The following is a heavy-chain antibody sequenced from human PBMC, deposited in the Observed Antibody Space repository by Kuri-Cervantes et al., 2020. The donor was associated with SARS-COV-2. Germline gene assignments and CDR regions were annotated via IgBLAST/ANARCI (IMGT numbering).Heavy chain of an antibody. CDR1: GFTFSNAW. J-gene: IGHJ5*02. CDR2: IKSKTDGGTT. Sequence: GGSLRLSCAASGFTFSNAWMSWVRQAPGKGLEWVGRIKSKTDGGTTDYAAPVKGRFTISRDDSKNTLYLQMNSLKTKDTAVYYCCGSYTNWFDPWGQGTLVTVSS. V-gene: IGHV3-15*01. CDR3: CGSYTNWFDP. D-gene: IGHD1-26*01.